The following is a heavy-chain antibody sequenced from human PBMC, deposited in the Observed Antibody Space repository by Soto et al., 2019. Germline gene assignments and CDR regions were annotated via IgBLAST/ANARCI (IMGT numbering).Heavy chain of an antibody. CDR2: ISYDGSNK. D-gene: IGHD5-18*01. Sequence: QVQLVESGGGVVQPGRSLRLSCAASGFTFSSYAMHWVRQAPGKGLEWVAVISYDGSNKYYADSVKGRFTISRDNSKNTLYLQMNSLRAEDTAVYYCARGTYSPKQWGQGTLVTVSS. CDR1: GFTFSSYA. J-gene: IGHJ4*02. CDR3: ARGTYSPKQ. V-gene: IGHV3-30-3*01.